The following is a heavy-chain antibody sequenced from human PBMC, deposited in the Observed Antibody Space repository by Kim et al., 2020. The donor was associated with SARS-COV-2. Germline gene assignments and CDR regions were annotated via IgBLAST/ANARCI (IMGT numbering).Heavy chain of an antibody. Sequence: SNPAPTSRVTISVDTSKNQFPLKLSSVTAADTAVYYCARHRVRGAYYFDYWGQGTLVTVSS. V-gene: IGHV4-39*01. D-gene: IGHD3-10*01. CDR3: ARHRVRGAYYFDY. J-gene: IGHJ4*02.